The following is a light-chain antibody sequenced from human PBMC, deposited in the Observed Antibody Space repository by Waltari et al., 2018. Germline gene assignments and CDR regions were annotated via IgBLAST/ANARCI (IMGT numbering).Light chain of an antibody. V-gene: IGKV2-28*01. CDR1: QSLLHSNGYIY. CDR2: LAS. CDR3: HYYGSYMWT. Sequence: DIVMTQSPLSLPVSPGEPASISCRSSQSLLHSNGYIYLDWYLQKPGQSPQLLIYLASNRAAGVPDRVSGSGSGTDFTLKISRVEAEDSAVYYCHYYGSYMWTFGQGTKVEIK. J-gene: IGKJ1*01.